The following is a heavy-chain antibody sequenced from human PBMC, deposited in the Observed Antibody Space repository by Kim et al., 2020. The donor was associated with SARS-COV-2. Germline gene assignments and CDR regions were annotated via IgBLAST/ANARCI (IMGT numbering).Heavy chain of an antibody. V-gene: IGHV4-34*01. J-gene: IGHJ4*02. Sequence: SETLSLTCAVYGGSFSGYYWSWIRQPPGKGLEWIGEINHSGSTNYNPSLKSRVTISVDTSKNQFSLKLSSVTAADTAVYYCARGLAARPDPYYWGQGTL. CDR2: INHSGST. CDR3: ARGLAARPDPYY. D-gene: IGHD6-6*01. CDR1: GGSFSGYY.